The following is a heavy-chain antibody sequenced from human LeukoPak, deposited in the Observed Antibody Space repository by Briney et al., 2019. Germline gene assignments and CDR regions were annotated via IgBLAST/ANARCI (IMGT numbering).Heavy chain of an antibody. Sequence: GRSLRLSCAASGFTVSSNYMSWVRQAPGKGLEWVSVIYTGGTTYYADSVKGRFTISRDNSKNTLYLQMNSLRAEDTAVYYCARETGTYYFDYWGQGTLVTVSS. CDR2: IYTGGTT. CDR1: GFTVSSNY. CDR3: ARETGTYYFDY. D-gene: IGHD1-1*01. J-gene: IGHJ4*02. V-gene: IGHV3-66*01.